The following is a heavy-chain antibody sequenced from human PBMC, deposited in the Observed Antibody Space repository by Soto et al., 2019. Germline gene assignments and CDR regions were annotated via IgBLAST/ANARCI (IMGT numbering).Heavy chain of an antibody. V-gene: IGHV3-66*01. J-gene: IGHJ4*02. CDR3: ARSANTYGSPFDY. Sequence: GGSLRLSCAASGFTVGNNYMSWVRQAPGKGLEWVSIIHRGGSTSYADSVKGRFTISRDSSKNILYLQINGLTADDTAVYYCARSANTYGSPFDYWGQEALVTVSS. CDR1: GFTVGNNY. CDR2: IHRGGST. D-gene: IGHD3-10*01.